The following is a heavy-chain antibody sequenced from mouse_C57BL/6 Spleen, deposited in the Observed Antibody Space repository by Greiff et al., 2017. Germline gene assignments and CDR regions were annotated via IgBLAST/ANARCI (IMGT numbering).Heavy chain of an antibody. V-gene: IGHV5-4*01. CDR3: ARDRDYYGSSYRWYFDV. CDR2: ISDGGSYT. D-gene: IGHD1-1*01. CDR1: GFTFSSYA. Sequence: EVQVVESGGGLVKPGGSLKLSCAASGFTFSSYAMSWVRQTPEKRLEWVATISDGGSYTYYPDNVKGRFTISRDNAKNNLYLQMSHLKSEDTAMYYCARDRDYYGSSYRWYFDVWGTGTTVTVSS. J-gene: IGHJ1*03.